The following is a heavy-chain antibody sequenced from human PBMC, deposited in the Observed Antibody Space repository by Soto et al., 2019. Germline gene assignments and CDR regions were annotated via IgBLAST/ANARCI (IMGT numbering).Heavy chain of an antibody. J-gene: IGHJ4*02. CDR2: IYYSGST. CDR3: ERRGGTSFDF. V-gene: IGHV4-59*08. Sequence: SETLSLTWTVSGGSISSYYWSWIRQPPGKGLEWIGYIYYSGSTNYNPSLKSRVTISVDTSKNQFSLKLSSVTAADTAVYYCERRGGTSFDFWGQGTLVPVSS. D-gene: IGHD3-16*01. CDR1: GGSISSYY.